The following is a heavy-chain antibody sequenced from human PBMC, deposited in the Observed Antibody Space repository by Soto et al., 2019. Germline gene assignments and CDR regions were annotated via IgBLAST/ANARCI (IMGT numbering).Heavy chain of an antibody. Sequence: QVQLVQSGAEVKKPGASVKVSCKASGYTFTSYAMHWVRQAPGQRLEWMGWINAGNGNTKYSQKFQGRVTITRDTSASTAYMELSSQRSEDTAVYYCARSPVYYYDSSGLIEEANWFDPWGQGTLVTVSS. J-gene: IGHJ5*02. CDR1: GYTFTSYA. CDR2: INAGNGNT. CDR3: ARSPVYYYDSSGLIEEANWFDP. D-gene: IGHD3-22*01. V-gene: IGHV1-3*01.